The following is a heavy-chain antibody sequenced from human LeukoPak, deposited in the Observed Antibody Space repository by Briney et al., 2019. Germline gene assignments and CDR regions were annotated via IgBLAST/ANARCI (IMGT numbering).Heavy chain of an antibody. CDR2: ISSSGGAT. V-gene: IGHV3-23*01. J-gene: IGHJ4*02. CDR3: AKPPLPLGYCSGGSCYFLDY. D-gene: IGHD2-15*01. Sequence: GGSLRLSCAASGFTFSSYAMSWVRQAPGKGLEWVSAISSSGGATYYADSVKGRFTISRDNSKNTLYLQMNSLRAEDTAVYYCAKPPLPLGYCSGGSCYFLDYWGREPWSPSPQ. CDR1: GFTFSSYA.